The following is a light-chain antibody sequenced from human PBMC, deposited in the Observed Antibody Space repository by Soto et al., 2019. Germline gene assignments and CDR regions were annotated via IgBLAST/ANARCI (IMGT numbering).Light chain of an antibody. CDR3: QQYGSPPPVT. CDR2: GAS. J-gene: IGKJ3*01. Sequence: ETVLTQSPGTLSLSPGERATLSCRASQSVSSSYLAWYQQKPGQAPMLLIYGASSRATGIPDRFSGSGSGTDFTLTISRLEPEDFAVYYCQQYGSPPPVTFGPGTKVDIK. CDR1: QSVSSSY. V-gene: IGKV3-20*01.